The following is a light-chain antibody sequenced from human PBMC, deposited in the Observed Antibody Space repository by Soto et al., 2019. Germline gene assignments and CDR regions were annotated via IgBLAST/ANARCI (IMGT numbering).Light chain of an antibody. CDR3: LQRATWPWT. CDR1: QSIAIY. V-gene: IGKV3-11*01. CDR2: DSF. J-gene: IGKJ1*01. Sequence: IVLTQSPATLSFSPGESATLSCRASQSIAIYLAWYQQKSGQSPRLLIYDSFNRAPGIRDRFSGSGSGTDFTLTISSLEPEDFAVYYCLQRATWPWTFGQGTTVEIK.